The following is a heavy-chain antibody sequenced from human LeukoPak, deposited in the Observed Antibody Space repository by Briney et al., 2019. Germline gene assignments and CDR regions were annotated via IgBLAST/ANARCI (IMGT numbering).Heavy chain of an antibody. J-gene: IGHJ5*02. CDR3: ATLLVGATGIWFDP. D-gene: IGHD1-26*01. CDR1: GVSISSSSYY. CDR2: IYYSGST. V-gene: IGHV4-39*01. Sequence: SETLSLTCTVSGVSISSSSYYWGWIRQPPGKGLEWIGSIYYSGSTYYNPSLKSRVTISVDTSKNQFSLKLSSVTAADTAVYYCATLLVGATGIWFDPWGQGTLVTVSS.